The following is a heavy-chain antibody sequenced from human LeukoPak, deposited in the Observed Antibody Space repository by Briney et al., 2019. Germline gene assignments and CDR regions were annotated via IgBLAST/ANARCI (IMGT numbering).Heavy chain of an antibody. Sequence: SGTLSLTCGVSGGSISSRNWWTWVRQAPGKGLEWIGEIYHSGTTNYNPSLKSRVTLSLDKSKNQFSLKLSSVTAADTAVYYCANPGYCCCDDCYSVSWGQGALVTVSS. J-gene: IGHJ4*02. CDR2: IYHSGTT. D-gene: IGHD2-15*01. CDR1: GGSISSRNW. CDR3: ANPGYCCCDDCYSVS. V-gene: IGHV4-4*02.